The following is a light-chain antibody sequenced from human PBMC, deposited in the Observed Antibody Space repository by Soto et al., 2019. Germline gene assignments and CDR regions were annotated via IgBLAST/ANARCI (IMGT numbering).Light chain of an antibody. V-gene: IGKV1-39*01. J-gene: IGKJ1*01. CDR1: QSILNY. CDR2: AAS. CDR3: QQTDSTPQT. Sequence: DIQMTQSPSSLSASVGDRVTISCRASQSILNYVSWYQQKPGPAPKLLIRAASTLQSVVPSRFHDSGSGTDFALTISSLQIEDFATYVCQQTDSTPQTFCQGTNVEI.